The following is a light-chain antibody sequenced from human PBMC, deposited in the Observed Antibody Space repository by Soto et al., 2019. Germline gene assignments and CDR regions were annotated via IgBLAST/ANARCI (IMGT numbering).Light chain of an antibody. CDR1: QSISSY. Sequence: ITMTQSPSSLSASLGDRVAITCRASQSISSYLNWYQQKPGKAPKVLIYAASNLQSGVPSRFSGSGSGTDFALTISSLQPEDFATYYCQQGYSTPITFGQGTRLEI. J-gene: IGKJ5*01. CDR2: AAS. CDR3: QQGYSTPIT. V-gene: IGKV1-39*01.